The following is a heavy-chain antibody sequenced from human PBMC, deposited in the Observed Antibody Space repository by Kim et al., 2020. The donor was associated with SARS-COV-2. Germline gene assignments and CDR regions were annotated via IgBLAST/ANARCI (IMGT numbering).Heavy chain of an antibody. CDR2: ISGGGANK. Sequence: GGSLRLSCVASGFTFDNYAMTWVRQAPGKGLEWVSAISGGGANKFYADSVRGRFTISRDKSKNTMFLQMNSLRDEDTALYYCAKVVDMDDYKYYYYYGMDVWGQGTRVTVFS. V-gene: IGHV3-23*01. J-gene: IGHJ6*02. D-gene: IGHD3-16*01. CDR1: GFTFDNYA. CDR3: AKVVDMDDYKYYYYYGMDV.